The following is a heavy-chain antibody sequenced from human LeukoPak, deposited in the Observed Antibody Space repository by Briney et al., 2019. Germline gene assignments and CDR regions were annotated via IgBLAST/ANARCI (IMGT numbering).Heavy chain of an antibody. J-gene: IGHJ6*02. CDR3: ARDFSWTGDYYYYGMDV. V-gene: IGHV1-69*04. CDR1: GGTFSSYA. Sequence: WASVKASRKASGGTFSSYAISWVRQAPGQGLEWMGRIIPILGIANYAQKFQGRVTITADKSTSTAYMELSSLRSEDTAVYYCARDFSWTGDYYYYGMDVWGQGTRVTVSS. D-gene: IGHD3/OR15-3a*01. CDR2: IIPILGIA.